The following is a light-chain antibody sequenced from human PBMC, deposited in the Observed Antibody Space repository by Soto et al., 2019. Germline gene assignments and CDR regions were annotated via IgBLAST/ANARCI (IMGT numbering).Light chain of an antibody. Sequence: EIVLTQSPATPSLSPGERATLSCRASQSIGLAIAWYQHKPGQAPRLLIFDASQRATGIPARFRGSGSGTDFTLSISSLEPEDFAVYYCQQRTDRPPWTFGQGTKVDIK. V-gene: IGKV3-11*01. CDR3: QQRTDRPPWT. CDR1: QSIGLA. J-gene: IGKJ1*01. CDR2: DAS.